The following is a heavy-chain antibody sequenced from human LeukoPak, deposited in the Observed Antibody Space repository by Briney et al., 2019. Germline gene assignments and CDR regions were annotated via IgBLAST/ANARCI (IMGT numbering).Heavy chain of an antibody. CDR3: AKATVGYGYYYYYMDV. D-gene: IGHD5-12*01. CDR2: ISGSGGST. V-gene: IGHV3-23*01. Sequence: GGSLRLSCAASGFTFSSYAMSWVRQAPGKGLEWVSAISGSGGSTYYADSVKGRFTISRDNSKNTLYLQINSLRAEDTAVYYCAKATVGYGYYYYYMDVWGKGTTVTVSS. CDR1: GFTFSSYA. J-gene: IGHJ6*03.